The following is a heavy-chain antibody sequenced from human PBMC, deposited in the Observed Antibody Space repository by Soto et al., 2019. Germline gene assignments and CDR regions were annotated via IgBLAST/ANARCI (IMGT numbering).Heavy chain of an antibody. CDR1: PFAFKGAG. Sequence: EVQLVESGGGLVKPGGSLRLSGVVFPFAFKGAGMAWVRQPQGKGPEWVGRIKSKTDGETTDYPAAVKGRFTISRDDSKNTLYLHMNSLKTEDTGVYYCATACGGGDCYPKWGPGTLVTVSS. D-gene: IGHD2-21*02. CDR2: IKSKTDGETT. J-gene: IGHJ4*02. CDR3: ATACGGGDCYPK. V-gene: IGHV3-15*01.